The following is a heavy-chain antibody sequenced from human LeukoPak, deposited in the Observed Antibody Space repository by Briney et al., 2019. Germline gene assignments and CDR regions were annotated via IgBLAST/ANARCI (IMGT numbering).Heavy chain of an antibody. CDR2: ISSGGKTI. Sequence: GGSLRLSCEASGFTFNGYEMSWVRQAPEKGLEWVAYISSGGKTIYYADSVKGRFTISRDNAKNSLHLQMSSPRVEDTAMYYCARGKRGSNSREYFDQWGQGTLVTVSS. CDR3: ARGKRGSNSREYFDQ. J-gene: IGHJ4*02. D-gene: IGHD1-26*01. V-gene: IGHV3-48*03. CDR1: GFTFNGYE.